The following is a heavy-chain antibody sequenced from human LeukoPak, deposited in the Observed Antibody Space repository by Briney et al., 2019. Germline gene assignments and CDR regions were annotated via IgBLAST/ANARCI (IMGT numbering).Heavy chain of an antibody. CDR3: ARAIAAAGAPDY. Sequence: APVKVSCKASGYTFTSYFMHWVRQAPGQGLEWMGIINPSDGSTSYAQKFQGRVTMTRDTSTTTVYMELSSLRSEDTAVYYCARAIAAAGAPDYWGRGTLVTVSS. J-gene: IGHJ4*02. D-gene: IGHD6-13*01. V-gene: IGHV1-46*01. CDR1: GYTFTSYF. CDR2: INPSDGST.